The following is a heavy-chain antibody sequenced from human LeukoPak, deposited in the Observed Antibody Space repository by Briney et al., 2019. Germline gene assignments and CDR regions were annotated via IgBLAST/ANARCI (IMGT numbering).Heavy chain of an antibody. D-gene: IGHD1-14*01. Sequence: ASVKVSCKASGGTFSSYAISWVRQAPGQGLEWMGGIIPIFGTANYAQKFQGRVTITTDESTSTAYMELSSLRSEDTAVYYCARAFSIRLPGGQPFDYWGQGPLVTVSS. CDR2: IIPIFGTA. CDR1: GGTFSSYA. V-gene: IGHV1-69*05. J-gene: IGHJ4*02. CDR3: ARAFSIRLPGGQPFDY.